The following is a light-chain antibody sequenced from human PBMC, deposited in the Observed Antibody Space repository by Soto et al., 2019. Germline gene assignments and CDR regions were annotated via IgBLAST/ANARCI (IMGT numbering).Light chain of an antibody. CDR3: QQYTNFPLT. CDR1: KSISSW. CDR2: EAS. V-gene: IGKV1-5*01. J-gene: IGKJ4*01. Sequence: DIQMTQSPSTLSASVGDRVTITCRASKSISSWLAWYQQKPGKDPKLLIHEASRLESGVPSRFSGSESGTEFTLTISGLHAEDFATYYCQQYTNFPLTFGGGTKVEIK.